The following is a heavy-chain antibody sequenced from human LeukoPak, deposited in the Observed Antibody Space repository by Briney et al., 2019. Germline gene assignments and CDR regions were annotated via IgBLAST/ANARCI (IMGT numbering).Heavy chain of an antibody. Sequence: GGSLRLSCAASGFTFSSDSMNWVRQAPGTGLEWVSSISISSSYIYYADSLNGRFTISRGNAKNSLYLQMNSLRAEDTAVYYCARGVDIVATIDYWGQGTLVTVSS. J-gene: IGHJ4*02. CDR2: ISISSSYI. V-gene: IGHV3-21*01. CDR3: ARGVDIVATIDY. CDR1: GFTFSSDS. D-gene: IGHD5-12*01.